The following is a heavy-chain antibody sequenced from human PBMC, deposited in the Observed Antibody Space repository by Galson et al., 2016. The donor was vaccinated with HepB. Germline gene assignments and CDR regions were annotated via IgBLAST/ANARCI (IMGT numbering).Heavy chain of an antibody. Sequence: SLRLSCAASGFSFSDYYMSWIRQAPGKGLEWVSYISISSSYTNDADSVKGRFTISRDNSKNTLYLQMNSLRAEETAVYYCARDLFGFYYDSDERLDYWGQGTLVTVSS. J-gene: IGHJ4*02. D-gene: IGHD3-22*01. CDR3: ARDLFGFYYDSDERLDY. CDR1: GFSFSDYY. CDR2: ISISSSYT. V-gene: IGHV3-11*06.